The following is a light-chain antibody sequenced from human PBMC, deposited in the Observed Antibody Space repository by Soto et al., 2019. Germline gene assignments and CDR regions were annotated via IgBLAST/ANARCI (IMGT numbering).Light chain of an antibody. CDR1: ASNIGSNS. CDR3: AAWDDSLNGVL. V-gene: IGLV1-44*01. J-gene: IGLJ2*01. Sequence: QSVLIQPPSASGTPGQRVTLSCSGGASNIGSNSVTWYQQLPGTAPKLVLFGNNQRPSGVPDRISGSRSGTSASLAISGLQSEDAADYYCAAWDDSLNGVLFGGGTKLTVL. CDR2: GNN.